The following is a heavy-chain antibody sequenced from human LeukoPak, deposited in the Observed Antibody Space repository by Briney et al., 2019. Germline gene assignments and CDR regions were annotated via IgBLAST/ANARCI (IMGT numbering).Heavy chain of an antibody. D-gene: IGHD6-19*01. J-gene: IGHJ4*02. CDR1: GFTFSSYS. CDR3: ARTSIRQWLVFD. Sequence: GGSLRLSCAASGFTFSSYSMNWVRQAPGKGLEWVSSISSSSSYIYYADSVKGRFTISRDSAKNSLYLQMNSLRAEDTAVYYCARTSIRQWLVFDWGQGTLVTVSS. CDR2: ISSSSSYI. V-gene: IGHV3-21*01.